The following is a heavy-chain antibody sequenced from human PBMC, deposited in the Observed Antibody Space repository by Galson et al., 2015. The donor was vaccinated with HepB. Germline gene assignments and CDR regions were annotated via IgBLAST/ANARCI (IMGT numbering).Heavy chain of an antibody. V-gene: IGHV3-30-3*01. J-gene: IGHJ4*02. Sequence: SLRLSCAASGFTFSSYAMHWVRQAPGKGLEWVAVISNGGSNKYYADSVKGRFTISRDNSKNTLYLQMNSLKSEDTAVYFCTTDSVASRHSLGDYWARGTLVSVAS. CDR2: ISNGGSNK. D-gene: IGHD3-16*01. CDR1: GFTFSSYA. CDR3: TTDSVASRHSLGDY.